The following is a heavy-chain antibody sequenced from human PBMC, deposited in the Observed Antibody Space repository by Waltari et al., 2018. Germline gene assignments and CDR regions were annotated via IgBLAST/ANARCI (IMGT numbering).Heavy chain of an antibody. CDR2: INHSGST. J-gene: IGHJ4*02. V-gene: IGHV4-34*01. CDR1: GGSFSGYY. D-gene: IGHD2-15*01. Sequence: QVQLQQWGAGLLKPSETLSLTCAVYGGSFSGYYWSWIRQPPGKGLEWIGEINHSGSTNYNPSVKSRATISVDTSRNQFSLKLSSVTAADTAVYYCARAPDSVVVVAARGAFDYWGQGTLVTVSS. CDR3: ARAPDSVVVVAARGAFDY.